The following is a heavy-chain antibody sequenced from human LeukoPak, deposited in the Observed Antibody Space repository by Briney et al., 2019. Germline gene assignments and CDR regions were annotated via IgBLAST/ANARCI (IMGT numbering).Heavy chain of an antibody. V-gene: IGHV3-64*04. D-gene: IGHD6-19*01. CDR2: ISSNGGST. J-gene: IGHJ4*02. CDR1: GFTFSSYA. CDR3: AKPGYSSGWYIFDY. Sequence: GGSLRLSCSASGFTFSSYAMHWVRQAPGKGLEYVSAISSNGGSTYYADSVKGRFTISRDNSKNTLYLQMNSLRAEDTAVYYCAKPGYSSGWYIFDYWGQGTLVTVSS.